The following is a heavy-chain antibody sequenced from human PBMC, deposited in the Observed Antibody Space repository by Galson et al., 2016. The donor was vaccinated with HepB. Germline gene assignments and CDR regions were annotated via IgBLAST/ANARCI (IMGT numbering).Heavy chain of an antibody. CDR2: ISAYNGNT. J-gene: IGHJ4*02. D-gene: IGHD1-7*01. CDR1: GYTFVSYG. CDR3: ARGTSPDY. Sequence: SVKVSCKASGYTFVSYGISWVRQAPGQGLEWMGWISAYNGNTKYAQKVQGRVTMTADTSTTTAYMELRSLRSDDTAVYYCARGTSPDYWGQGTLVIVSS. V-gene: IGHV1-18*04.